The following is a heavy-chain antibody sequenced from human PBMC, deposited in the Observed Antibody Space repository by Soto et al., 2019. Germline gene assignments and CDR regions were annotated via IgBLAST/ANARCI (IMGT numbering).Heavy chain of an antibody. CDR2: IYHSGST. CDR1: GASISTSSYY. D-gene: IGHD1-26*01. Sequence: QLQLQESGPGLLRPSETLTLTCTVSGASISTSSYYWGWVRQPPGKGLEWIGTIYHSGSTFYKPSLRSRVTLSVDTPRYEFSLNVTSVNAADTATSYCARETGGAIDYWGQGILVTVSS. J-gene: IGHJ4*02. V-gene: IGHV4-39*01. CDR3: ARETGGAIDY.